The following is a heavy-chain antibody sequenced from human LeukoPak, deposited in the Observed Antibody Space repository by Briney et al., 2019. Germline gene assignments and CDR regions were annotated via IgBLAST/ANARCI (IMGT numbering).Heavy chain of an antibody. V-gene: IGHV1-46*01. CDR2: INPSGGST. CDR1: GYAFTSYY. Sequence: ASVKVSCKASGYAFTSYYMHWVRQAPGQGLEWMGIINPSGGSTSYAQKFQGRVTMTRDTSTSTVYMELSSLRSEDTAVYYCARSSGYCSGTSCLTLSYHYYMDVWGKGTTVTISS. J-gene: IGHJ6*03. D-gene: IGHD2-2*01. CDR3: ARSSGYCSGTSCLTLSYHYYMDV.